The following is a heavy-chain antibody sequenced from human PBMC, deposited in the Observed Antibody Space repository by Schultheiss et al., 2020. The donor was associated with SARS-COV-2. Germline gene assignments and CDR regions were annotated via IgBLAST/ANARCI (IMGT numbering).Heavy chain of an antibody. CDR3: ARVAAPVYYYYMDV. CDR2: IYYSGST. Sequence: SETLSLTCTVSGGSISSGSYYWSWIRQPAGKGLEWIGSIYYSGSTYYNPSLKSRVTISVDTSKNQFSLKLSSVTAADTAVYYCARVAAPVYYYYMDVWGKGTTVTVSS. V-gene: IGHV4-39*07. J-gene: IGHJ6*03. CDR1: GGSISSGSYY. D-gene: IGHD6-13*01.